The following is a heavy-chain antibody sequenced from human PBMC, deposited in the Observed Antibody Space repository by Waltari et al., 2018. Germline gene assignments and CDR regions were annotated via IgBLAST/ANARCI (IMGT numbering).Heavy chain of an antibody. V-gene: IGHV4-39*07. CDR2: MFYSGTT. J-gene: IGHJ5*02. Sequence: QLQLQESGPRLLKPAETLSLTCTVPGDAVSSGPYFWAWIRKPPGKGLEWLGSMFYSGTTYHNSSLKSRVTISVDTSKNQVSLQLKSVTAADTAVYFCARDRSGTINSFDPWGRGTLVTVSS. CDR1: GDAVSSGPYF. D-gene: IGHD1-26*01. CDR3: ARDRSGTINSFDP.